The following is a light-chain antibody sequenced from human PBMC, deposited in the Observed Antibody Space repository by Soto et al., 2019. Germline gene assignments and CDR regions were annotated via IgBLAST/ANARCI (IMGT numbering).Light chain of an antibody. CDR2: GAS. CDR3: QQYGSSPIT. J-gene: IGKJ5*01. Sequence: TVLTQSPGTLSLSPGKRATLSCWASQSVSRSDLAWYQQKPGQTPRLLIYGASSRATGIPDRFSGSGSGTDFTLTISRLEPEDFAVYYCQQYGSSPITFGQGTRLEIK. V-gene: IGKV3-20*01. CDR1: QSVSRSD.